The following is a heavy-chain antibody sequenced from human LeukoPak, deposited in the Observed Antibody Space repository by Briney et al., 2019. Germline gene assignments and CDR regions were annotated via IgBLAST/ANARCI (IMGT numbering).Heavy chain of an antibody. Sequence: GASVKVSCKASGYTFTSYAMHWVRQAPGQRLEWMGWINAGNGNTKYSQKFQGRVTITRDTSASTAYMELSSLRSEDTAVYYCARNYYDSSGYCYKYYYYGMDVWGQGTTVTVSS. CDR2: INAGNGNT. D-gene: IGHD3-22*01. J-gene: IGHJ6*02. CDR1: GYTFTSYA. V-gene: IGHV1-3*01. CDR3: ARNYYDSSGYCYKYYYYGMDV.